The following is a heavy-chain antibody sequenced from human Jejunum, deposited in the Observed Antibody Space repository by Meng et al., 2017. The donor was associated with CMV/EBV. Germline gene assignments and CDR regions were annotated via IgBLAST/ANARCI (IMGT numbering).Heavy chain of an antibody. D-gene: IGHD2/OR15-2a*01. J-gene: IGHJ3*01. CDR1: GGSIRGDY. CDR2: IFYTGTT. Sequence: VSGGSIRGDYWTWIRQSPEKGLEWLGSIFYTGTTNYNPSLKSRVTSSVDTSKNQLSLRLTSATAADTAVYFCARKSEYNEGGCDVWGQGAMVTVSS. CDR3: ARKSEYNEGGCDV. V-gene: IGHV4-59*01.